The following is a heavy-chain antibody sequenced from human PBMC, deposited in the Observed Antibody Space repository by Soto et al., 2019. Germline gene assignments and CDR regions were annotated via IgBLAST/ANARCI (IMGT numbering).Heavy chain of an antibody. Sequence: SETLSLTCTVSGGSISSYYWSWIRQPPGKGLEWIGYIYYSGSTNYNPSLKSRVTISVDTSKNQFSLKLSSVTAADTAVYYCARAYDFWSGYVFDYWGQGTLVTVSS. D-gene: IGHD3-3*01. CDR3: ARAYDFWSGYVFDY. J-gene: IGHJ4*02. CDR1: GGSISSYY. CDR2: IYYSGST. V-gene: IGHV4-59*01.